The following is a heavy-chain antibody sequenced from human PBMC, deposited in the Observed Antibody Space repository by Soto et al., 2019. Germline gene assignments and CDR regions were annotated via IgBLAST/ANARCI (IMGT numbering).Heavy chain of an antibody. CDR2: LSATGGDR. CDR1: GFIFGSFA. CDR3: VKDFYDYEFGNGYPHRVFDV. J-gene: IGHJ3*01. V-gene: IGHV3-23*01. D-gene: IGHD3-3*01. Sequence: EVQLLESGGGLVQPGGSLRLSCAASGFIFGSFAMSWVRQAPGKGLEWVSSLSATGGDRFSADFVKGRFIMTRDKSKNTLFLKLYSLKGKDTAIYYCVKDFYDYEFGNGYPHRVFDVWGQGTMVSVSS.